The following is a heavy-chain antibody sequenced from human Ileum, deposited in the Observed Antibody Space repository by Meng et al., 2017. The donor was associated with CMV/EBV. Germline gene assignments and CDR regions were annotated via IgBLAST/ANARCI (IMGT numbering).Heavy chain of an antibody. J-gene: IGHJ4*02. V-gene: IGHV3-15*01. D-gene: IGHD1-7*01. Sequence: YGFTFRNAWMSWVRQAPGKGLEWVGRIKSKTDGGTKDYAAPVKGRFTISRDDSKNTLYLQMNSLKTEDTAVYYCTSKLPGHGLYFDYWGQGTLVTVSS. CDR1: GFTFRNAW. CDR2: IKSKTDGGTK. CDR3: TSKLPGHGLYFDY.